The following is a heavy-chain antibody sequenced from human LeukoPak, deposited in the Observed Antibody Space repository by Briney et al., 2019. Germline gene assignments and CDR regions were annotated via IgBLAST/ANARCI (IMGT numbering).Heavy chain of an antibody. Sequence: GGSLRLSCAASGFTFSAFSMHWLRQAPGKGLEYVSGISSNGGSTSYADSVKVRFTISRDNSKNTLYLQMGSLRAEDMAVYYCASGRIPGYYYYGMDVWSQGTTVTVSS. V-gene: IGHV3-64*02. CDR3: ASGRIPGYYYYGMDV. D-gene: IGHD2-2*02. CDR1: GFTFSAFS. J-gene: IGHJ6*02. CDR2: ISSNGGST.